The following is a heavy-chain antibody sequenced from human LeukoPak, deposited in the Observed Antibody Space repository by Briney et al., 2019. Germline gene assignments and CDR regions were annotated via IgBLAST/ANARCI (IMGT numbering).Heavy chain of an antibody. Sequence: SETLSLTSRVYGGSFTGYVWSWIRQPPGKGLEWIGENTDSGTTNSNPSLKSRVTISVDTSKNFFSLKLTSVTAAATAVYSCALRGRRWLPWDDFEIWGQGTMVTVSS. CDR3: ALRGRRWLPWDDFEI. D-gene: IGHD5-24*01. V-gene: IGHV4-34*01. CDR1: GGSFTGYV. J-gene: IGHJ3*02. CDR2: NTDSGTT.